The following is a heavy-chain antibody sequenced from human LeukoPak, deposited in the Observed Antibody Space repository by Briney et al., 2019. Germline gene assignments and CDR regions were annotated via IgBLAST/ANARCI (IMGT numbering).Heavy chain of an antibody. Sequence: PGGSLRLSCAASGFTFSSYGMHWVRQAPGKGLEWVAFIRYDGSNKYYADSVKGRFTISRDNSKNTLYLQMNSLRAEDTAVYYCAKDLSSSSGWLFDYWGQGTLVTVSS. V-gene: IGHV3-30*02. J-gene: IGHJ4*02. D-gene: IGHD6-19*01. CDR1: GFTFSSYG. CDR3: AKDLSSSSGWLFDY. CDR2: IRYDGSNK.